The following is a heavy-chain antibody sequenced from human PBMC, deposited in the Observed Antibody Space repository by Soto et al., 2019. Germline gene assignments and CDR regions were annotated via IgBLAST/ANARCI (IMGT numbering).Heavy chain of an antibody. D-gene: IGHD6-6*01. V-gene: IGHV4-31*03. Sequence: SETLSLTCTVSGGSISSGGYYGSWIRQHPGKGLEWIGYIYHSGSTYYNPSLKSRVTISVDTSKNQFSLKLSSVTAADTAVYYCARTIAARRTYYYYYYGMDVWGQGTTVTVSS. CDR1: GGSISSGGYY. J-gene: IGHJ6*02. CDR2: IYHSGST. CDR3: ARTIAARRTYYYYYYGMDV.